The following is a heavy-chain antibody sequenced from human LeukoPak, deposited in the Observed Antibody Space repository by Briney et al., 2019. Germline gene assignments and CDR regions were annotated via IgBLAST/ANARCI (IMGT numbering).Heavy chain of an antibody. V-gene: IGHV4-34*01. CDR3: ARNLVNDKYSSSWFPFDP. D-gene: IGHD6-13*01. CDR1: GGSFSGYY. CDR2: INHSGST. Sequence: SETLSLTCAVYGGSFSGYYWSWIRQPPGKGLEWIGEINHSGSTNYNPSLKSRVTISVDTSKNQFSLKLSSVTAADTAVYYCARNLVNDKYSSSWFPFDPWGQGTLVTVSS. J-gene: IGHJ5*02.